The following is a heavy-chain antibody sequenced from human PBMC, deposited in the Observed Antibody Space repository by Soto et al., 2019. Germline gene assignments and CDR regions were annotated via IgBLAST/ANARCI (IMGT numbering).Heavy chain of an antibody. D-gene: IGHD5-18*01. CDR3: ARGTVWLWLQH. J-gene: IGHJ1*01. CDR2: INHSGST. V-gene: IGHV4-34*01. CDR1: GGSFSGYY. Sequence: SETLSLTCAVYGGSFSGYYWSWIRQPPGKGLEWIGEINHSGSTNYNPSLKSRVTISVDTSKNQFSLKLSSVTAADTAVYYCARGTVWLWLQHWGQGTLVTVSS.